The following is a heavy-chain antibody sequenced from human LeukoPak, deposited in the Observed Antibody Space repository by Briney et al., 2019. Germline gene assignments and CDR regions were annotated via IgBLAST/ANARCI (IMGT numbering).Heavy chain of an antibody. J-gene: IGHJ6*02. V-gene: IGHV4-59*01. Sequence: SETLSLTCTVSGGSISTYYWSWIRQPPGKGLEWIGYIYYGGNTNYNPSLKSRVTISVDTSKNQFSLKLSSVTAADTAMYYCARDGRIAVAGFYYYYGMDVWGQGTTVTVSS. CDR3: ARDGRIAVAGFYYYYGMDV. CDR1: GGSISTYY. CDR2: IYYGGNT. D-gene: IGHD6-19*01.